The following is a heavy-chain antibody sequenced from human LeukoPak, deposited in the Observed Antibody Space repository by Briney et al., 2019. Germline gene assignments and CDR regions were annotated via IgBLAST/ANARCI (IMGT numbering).Heavy chain of an antibody. CDR2: INHSGST. Sequence: SETLSLTCAVYGGSFSGYYWSWIRQPPGKGLEWIGEINHSGSTNYNPSLKSRVTISVDTSKNQFSLKLSSVTAADTAVYYCARRVIWEVRGVIWDYYYYYMDVWGKGTTVTISS. CDR1: GGSFSGYY. V-gene: IGHV4-34*01. J-gene: IGHJ6*03. CDR3: ARRVIWEVRGVIWDYYYYYMDV. D-gene: IGHD3-10*01.